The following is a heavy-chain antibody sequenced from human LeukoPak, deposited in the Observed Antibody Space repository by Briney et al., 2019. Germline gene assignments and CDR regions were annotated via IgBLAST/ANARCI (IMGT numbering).Heavy chain of an antibody. V-gene: IGHV4-4*02. CDR3: ARYAGASGTGYFDY. J-gene: IGHJ4*02. CDR1: GGSISSSNW. D-gene: IGHD2-2*01. Sequence: SETLSLTCAVSGGSISSSNWWSWVRQPPGKGLEWIGEIHHSGITNYNPSLKSRVTISVDKPKNQLSLNLSSVTAADTAVYYCARYAGASGTGYFDYWGQGTLVTVSS. CDR2: IHHSGIT.